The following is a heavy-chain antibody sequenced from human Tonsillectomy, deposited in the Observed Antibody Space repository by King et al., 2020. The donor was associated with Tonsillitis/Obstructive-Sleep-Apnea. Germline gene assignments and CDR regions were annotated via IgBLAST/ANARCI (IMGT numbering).Heavy chain of an antibody. J-gene: IGHJ4*02. CDR1: GFTFNFYS. D-gene: IGHD3-3*01. CDR2: ISGSGNTI. Sequence: EVQLVESGGGLIQPGGSLRLSCAASGFTFNFYSMDWVRQSPGKGLEWVSYISGSGNTIYYADSVKGRFTISRDNAKSSLYLQMNRLRDEDTAVYYCTWEIRGNYDFWSGYPGYWGQGTLVTVSS. CDR3: TWEIRGNYDFWSGYPGY. V-gene: IGHV3-48*02.